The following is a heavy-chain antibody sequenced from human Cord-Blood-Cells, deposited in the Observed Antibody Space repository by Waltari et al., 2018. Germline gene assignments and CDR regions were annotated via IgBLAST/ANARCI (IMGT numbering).Heavy chain of an antibody. Sequence: EVQLVQSGAEVKKPGAPVKISCKVSGYTFTDYYMHGVQQAPGKGLEWMGLVNHEDGETIYAEKFQGRVTITADTSTNTAYMELSSLRSEDTAVYYCAILSGTNFDYWGQGTLVTVSS. CDR2: VNHEDGET. V-gene: IGHV1-69-2*01. D-gene: IGHD1-26*01. J-gene: IGHJ4*02. CDR3: AILSGTNFDY. CDR1: GYTFTDYY.